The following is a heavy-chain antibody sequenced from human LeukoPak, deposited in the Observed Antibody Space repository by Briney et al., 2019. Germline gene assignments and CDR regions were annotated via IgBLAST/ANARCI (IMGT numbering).Heavy chain of an antibody. Sequence: SQTLSLTCTVSGGSISRADYYWSWIRQPPGKGLEWIGYIYYSGSTCYNPSLKSRATISVDTSKNQFSLKLSSVTAADTAVYYCARDSDFWSGYYYFDYWGQGTLVTVSS. D-gene: IGHD3-3*01. J-gene: IGHJ4*02. CDR1: GGSISRADYY. CDR2: IYYSGST. CDR3: ARDSDFWSGYYYFDY. V-gene: IGHV4-30-4*08.